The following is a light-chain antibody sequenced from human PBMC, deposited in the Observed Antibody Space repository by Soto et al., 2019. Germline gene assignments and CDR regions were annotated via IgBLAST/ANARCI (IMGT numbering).Light chain of an antibody. CDR2: ATS. CDR3: QKYNSAPLT. J-gene: IGKJ4*01. V-gene: IGKV1-27*01. Sequence: DVQMTQSPSSLSASAGDRVTITCRASQGIAPDLAWFQQKPGKVPRLLIYATSTLQSGVPSRFSGSGSGTDFTLTISSLQPEDVATYYCQKYNSAPLTFGGGTKVEIK. CDR1: QGIAPD.